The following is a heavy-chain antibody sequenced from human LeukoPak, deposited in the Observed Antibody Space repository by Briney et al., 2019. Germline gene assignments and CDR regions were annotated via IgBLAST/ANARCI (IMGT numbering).Heavy chain of an antibody. CDR1: GFTFDDYT. CDR3: AKDIGGIVGAYYFDY. Sequence: GGSLRLSCAASGFTFDDYTMHWVRQAPGKGLEWVSLISWDGGSTYYADSVKGRFTISRDNSKNSLYLQMNSLRTEDTALYYCAKDIGGIVGAYYFDYWGQGTLVTVSS. V-gene: IGHV3-43*01. D-gene: IGHD1-26*01. J-gene: IGHJ4*02. CDR2: ISWDGGST.